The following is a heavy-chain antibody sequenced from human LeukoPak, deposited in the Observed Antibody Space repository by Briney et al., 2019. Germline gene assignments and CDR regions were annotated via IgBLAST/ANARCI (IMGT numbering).Heavy chain of an antibody. J-gene: IGHJ3*02. CDR2: ISYDGSNK. CDR3: ARLRRVGATAPINAFDI. D-gene: IGHD1-26*01. Sequence: GGSLRLSCAASGFTFSSYAMHWVRQAPGKGLEWVAVISYDGSNKYYADSVKGRFTISRDNSKNTLYLQMNSLRAEDTAVYYCARLRRVGATAPINAFDIWGQGTMVTVSS. V-gene: IGHV3-30-3*01. CDR1: GFTFSSYA.